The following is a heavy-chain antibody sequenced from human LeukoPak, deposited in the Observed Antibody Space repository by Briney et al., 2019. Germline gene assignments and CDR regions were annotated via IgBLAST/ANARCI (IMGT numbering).Heavy chain of an antibody. J-gene: IGHJ6*02. D-gene: IGHD5-24*01. CDR3: VRSYNYGPFV. CDR2: INHSGGT. Sequence: SETLSLTCAVYDGSLSNYYWSWIRQSPGKGLEWIGEINHSGGTNYNPSLKSRVTISVDMSKNQLSLKLNSVTAADTAVYYCVRSYNYGPFVWGQGTTVTVSS. V-gene: IGHV4-34*01. CDR1: DGSLSNYY.